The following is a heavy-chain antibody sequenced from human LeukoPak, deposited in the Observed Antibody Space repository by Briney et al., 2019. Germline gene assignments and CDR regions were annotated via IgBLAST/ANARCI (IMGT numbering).Heavy chain of an antibody. V-gene: IGHV3-9*01. J-gene: IGHJ6*02. CDR2: ISWNGGSI. Sequence: GGSLRLSCAASGFTFDDYSMHWVRQAPGKGLEWVAGISWNGGSIGYADSVNGRFTISIDNAKNSLYLQMNSLRAEDTALYYCAKATDPGPYYCYGMDVWGQGTTVTVSS. CDR1: GFTFDDYS. CDR3: AKATDPGPYYCYGMDV. D-gene: IGHD3-10*01.